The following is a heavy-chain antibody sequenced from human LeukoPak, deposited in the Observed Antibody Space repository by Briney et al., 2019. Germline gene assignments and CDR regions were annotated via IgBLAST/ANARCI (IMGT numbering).Heavy chain of an antibody. V-gene: IGHV1-8*01. CDR1: GYTFTSYD. CDR2: MNPNSGNT. J-gene: IGHJ6*03. CDR3: ARVGGLTYYDFWSGYEYYMDV. Sequence: ASVKVSCKASGYTFTSYDINWVRQATGQGLEWMGWMNPNSGNTGCAQKFQGRVTMTRNTSISTAYMELSSLRSEDTAVYYCARVGGLTYYDFWSGYEYYMDVWGKGTTVTVSS. D-gene: IGHD3-3*01.